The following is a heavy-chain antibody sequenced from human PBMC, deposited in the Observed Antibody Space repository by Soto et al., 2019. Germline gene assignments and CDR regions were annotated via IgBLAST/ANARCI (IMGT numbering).Heavy chain of an antibody. CDR1: GYTFTNYY. V-gene: IGHV1-46*01. Sequence: GASVKVSCKASGYTFTNYYMHWVRQAPGQRLEWMGMINPRGGRTTYPQKFQGRVTMTTDTSTSTAYMELRSLRSDDTAVYYCARDAAIGMNDYWGQGTLVTVSS. D-gene: IGHD1-20*01. J-gene: IGHJ4*02. CDR3: ARDAAIGMNDY. CDR2: INPRGGRT.